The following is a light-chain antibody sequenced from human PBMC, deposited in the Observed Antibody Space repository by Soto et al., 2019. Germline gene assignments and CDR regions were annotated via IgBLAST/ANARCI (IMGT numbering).Light chain of an antibody. V-gene: IGKV3-15*01. CDR2: GAS. CDR1: QSVSSN. J-gene: IGKJ4*01. Sequence: EIVMTQSPATLSVSPGERATLSCRASQSVSSNLAWYQQKPGQAPRLLIYGASTRATGIPARFSGSGSGTKFTITIRSLQSEDFEVYYCQQYNNWPPLTFGGGTKVEIK. CDR3: QQYNNWPPLT.